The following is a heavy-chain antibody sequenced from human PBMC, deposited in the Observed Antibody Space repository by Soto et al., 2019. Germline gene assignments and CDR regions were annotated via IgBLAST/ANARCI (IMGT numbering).Heavy chain of an antibody. V-gene: IGHV4-30-4*01. CDR1: CGSISSGDYY. J-gene: IGHJ4*02. CDR3: ARTTNTYYYDSSGRKRWYYFDY. D-gene: IGHD3-22*01. Sequence: SETLSLTCTVSCGSISSGDYYWSWIRQPPGKGLEWIGYIYYSGSTYYSPSLKSRVTISVDTSKNQFSLKLSSVTAADTAVYYCARTTNTYYYDSSGRKRWYYFDYWGQGTLVTVSS. CDR2: IYYSGST.